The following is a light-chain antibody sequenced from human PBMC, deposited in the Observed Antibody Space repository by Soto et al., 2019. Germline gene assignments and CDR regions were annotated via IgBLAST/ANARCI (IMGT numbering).Light chain of an antibody. CDR1: SSNIGAGHD. V-gene: IGLV1-40*01. CDR2: ANK. Sequence: QSVLTQPPSVSGAPGQRVTISCTGSSSNIGAGHDVHWYQQLPGTAPKLLIYANKNRPAGVPDRFSASKSGTSASLAITGLQAEDEADYYCSSYTSSSTLVFGTGTKVTVL. J-gene: IGLJ1*01. CDR3: SSYTSSSTLV.